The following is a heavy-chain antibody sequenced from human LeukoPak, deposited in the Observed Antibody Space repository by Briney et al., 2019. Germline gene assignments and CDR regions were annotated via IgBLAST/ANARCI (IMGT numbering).Heavy chain of an antibody. V-gene: IGHV3-23*01. Sequence: GGSLRLSCAASGFTFSSYAMNWVRQAPGQGLDWVSAISGSGGSTYYADSVKGRFTITRDNSKNTLYLQMNSLRAEDTAVYYCAKINSGYEPGPFGWWGQGTLVTVSS. CDR1: GFTFSSYA. CDR2: ISGSGGST. J-gene: IGHJ4*02. CDR3: AKINSGYEPGPFGW. D-gene: IGHD5-12*01.